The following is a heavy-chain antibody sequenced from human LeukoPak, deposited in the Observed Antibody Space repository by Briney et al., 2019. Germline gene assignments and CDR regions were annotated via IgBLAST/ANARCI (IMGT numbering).Heavy chain of an antibody. CDR2: TYYRSKWYN. Sequence: SQTLSLTCAISGDSVSSNSAAWNWSRQSPSRCLEWQGRTYYRSKWYNDYSVSVKSRITINPDTSKNQFSLQLNSVTPEDTAVYYCARGSAPMVNYDFWSGHRAHYYYYYGMDVWGQGTTVTVSS. CDR1: GDSVSSNSAA. CDR3: ARGSAPMVNYDFWSGHRAHYYYYYGMDV. J-gene: IGHJ6*02. D-gene: IGHD3-3*01. V-gene: IGHV6-1*01.